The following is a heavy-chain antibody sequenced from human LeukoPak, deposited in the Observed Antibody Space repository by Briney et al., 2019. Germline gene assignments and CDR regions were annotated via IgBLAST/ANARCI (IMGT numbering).Heavy chain of an antibody. CDR1: GDSVSNNIAT. V-gene: IGHV6-1*01. D-gene: IGHD3-10*01. CDR3: VRDSDDYYWALDF. Sequence: SQTLSLTCAISGDSVSNNIATWNCVRRSPSRGLEWLGRTYYRSRWGNDYAISVKGRITINPDTSRNQFSLQLNSVTPEDTAVYYCVRDSDDYYWALDFWGQGTPVTVSS. J-gene: IGHJ4*02. CDR2: TYYRSRWGN.